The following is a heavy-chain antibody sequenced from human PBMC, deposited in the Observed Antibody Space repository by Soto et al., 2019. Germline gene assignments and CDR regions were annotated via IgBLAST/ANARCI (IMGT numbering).Heavy chain of an antibody. Sequence: QVQLVQSGAEVKTPGASVKLSCKASGYTFTSYAMHWVRQAPGQSLEWMGWINAGNGNTKYSQRFQGRVTITRDTSASTAYMDLSSLRSEGTAVYYCARGIAVPVDPDYLCQGTLVTVSS. CDR1: GYTFTSYA. CDR2: INAGNGNT. V-gene: IGHV1-3*01. CDR3: ARGIAVPVDPDY. D-gene: IGHD6-19*01. J-gene: IGHJ4*02.